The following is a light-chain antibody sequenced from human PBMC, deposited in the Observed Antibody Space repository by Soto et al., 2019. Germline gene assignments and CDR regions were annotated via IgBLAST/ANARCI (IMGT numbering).Light chain of an antibody. CDR3: QQYGDSPPSIT. J-gene: IGKJ5*01. Sequence: PGVRTTLSCRASQSVASSYLTWYQQKPGRAPRLLIYGASSRATGIPDRFSGSGSGTDFTLTISRLEPEDFAVYYCQQYGDSPPSITFGQGTRLEVK. CDR2: GAS. V-gene: IGKV3-20*01. CDR1: QSVASSY.